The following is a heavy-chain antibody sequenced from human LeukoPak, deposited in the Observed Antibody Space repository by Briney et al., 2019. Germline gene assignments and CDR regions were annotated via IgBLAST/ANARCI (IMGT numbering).Heavy chain of an antibody. CDR2: IYPGDSDT. CDR1: GYSFTSYW. V-gene: IGHV5-51*01. D-gene: IGHD2-15*01. CDR3: ARLNRGIVVVVAAVFDY. Sequence: GESLKISCKGSGYSFTSYWIGWVRQTPGKSLEWMGNIYPGDSDTRYSPSFQGQVTISADKSISTAYLQRSSLKASDTAMYYCARLNRGIVVVVAAVFDYWGQGTLVTVSS. J-gene: IGHJ4*02.